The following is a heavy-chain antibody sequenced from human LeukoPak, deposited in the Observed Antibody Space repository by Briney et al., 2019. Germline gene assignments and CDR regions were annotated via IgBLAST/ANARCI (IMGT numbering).Heavy chain of an antibody. CDR2: ISSSSSYI. V-gene: IGHV3-21*01. Sequence: GGSLRLSCAASGFTFSSYSMDWVRQAPGKGLEWVSSISSSSSYIYYADSVKGRFTISRDNAKNSLYLQMSSLRAEDTAVYYCARLMVRGVDYYFDYWGQGTLVTVSS. D-gene: IGHD3-10*01. CDR1: GFTFSSYS. J-gene: IGHJ4*02. CDR3: ARLMVRGVDYYFDY.